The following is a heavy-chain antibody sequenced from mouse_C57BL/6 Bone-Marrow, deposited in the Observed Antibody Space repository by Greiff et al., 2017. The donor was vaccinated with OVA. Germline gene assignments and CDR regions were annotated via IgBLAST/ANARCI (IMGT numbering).Heavy chain of an antibody. Sequence: QVHVKQSGAELARPGASVKMSCKASGYTFTSYTMHWVKQRPGQGLEWIGYINPSSGYTKYNQKFKDKATLTADKSSSTAYMQLSSLTSEDSAVYYCARWRDYFDYWGQGTTLTVSS. CDR1: GYTFTSYT. J-gene: IGHJ2*01. CDR2: INPSSGYT. CDR3: ARWRDYFDY. V-gene: IGHV1-4*01.